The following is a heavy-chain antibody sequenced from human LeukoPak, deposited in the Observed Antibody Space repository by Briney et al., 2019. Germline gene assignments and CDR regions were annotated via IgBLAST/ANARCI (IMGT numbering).Heavy chain of an antibody. CDR3: ARAAAGGTTNWFDP. CDR2: INPSGGST. CDR1: GYTFTSYY. V-gene: IGHV1-46*01. J-gene: IGHJ5*02. D-gene: IGHD6-13*01. Sequence: ASVKVSCKASGYTFTSYYMHWVRQAPGQGLEWMGIINPSGGSTNYAQKLQGRVTLTTDTSTTTAYMELRSLRSDDTAVYYCARAAAGGTTNWFDPWGQGTLVTVSS.